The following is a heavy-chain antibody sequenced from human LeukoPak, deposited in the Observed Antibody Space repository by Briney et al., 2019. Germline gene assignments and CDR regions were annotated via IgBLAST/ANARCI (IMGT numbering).Heavy chain of an antibody. Sequence: PGGSLRLSCAASGFTFSSYAMHWVRQAPGKGLEWAAVISYDGSNKYYADSVKGRFTISRDNSKNTLYLQMNSLRAEDTAVYYCAREWTAMITFGGVVGYWGQGTLVTVSS. CDR3: AREWTAMITFGGVVGY. J-gene: IGHJ4*02. CDR1: GFTFSSYA. CDR2: ISYDGSNK. D-gene: IGHD3-16*02. V-gene: IGHV3-30-3*01.